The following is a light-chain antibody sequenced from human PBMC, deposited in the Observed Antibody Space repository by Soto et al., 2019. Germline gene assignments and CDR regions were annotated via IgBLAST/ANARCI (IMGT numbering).Light chain of an antibody. CDR2: EVS. CDR1: SSDVGAYNY. CDR3: NSYAGSPTF. J-gene: IGLJ1*01. Sequence: QSALPQPPSATGAPGQSVTISCTGTSSDVGAYNYVSWYQQHPGKAPKLMIYEVSKRPSGVPDRLSGSKSGNTASLTVSGLQADGEADYYCNSYAGSPTFFGTGTTLPS. V-gene: IGLV2-8*01.